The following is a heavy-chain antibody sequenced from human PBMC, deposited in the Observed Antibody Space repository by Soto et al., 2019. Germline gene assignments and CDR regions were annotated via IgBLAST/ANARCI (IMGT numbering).Heavy chain of an antibody. D-gene: IGHD3-10*01. J-gene: IGHJ6*02. CDR3: ANLGEPGSYYNVGAYYYGMDV. CDR2: IYYSGST. Sequence: PSGTLSLTCTVSGGSISSSSYYWGWIRQPPGKGLEWIGSIYYSGSTYYNPSLKSRVTISVDTSKNQFSLKLSSVTAADTAVYYCANLGEPGSYYNVGAYYYGMDVWGQGTTVTVSS. V-gene: IGHV4-39*01. CDR1: GGSISSSSYY.